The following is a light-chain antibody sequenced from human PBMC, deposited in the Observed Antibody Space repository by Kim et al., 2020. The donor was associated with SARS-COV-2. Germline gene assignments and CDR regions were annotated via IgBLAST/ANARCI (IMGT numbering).Light chain of an antibody. V-gene: IGLV2-14*01. CDR3: SSYTSSSTFPSV. J-gene: IGLJ1*01. CDR1: SSDVGGYNY. CDR2: AVS. Sequence: QSALTQPASVSGSPGQSITISCTGTSSDVGGYNYVSWYQQHPGKAPKLMIYAVSKRPSGVSNRFSGSKSGNTSSLTISGLQAEDEADYYCSSYTSSSTFPSVFGTGTKVTVL.